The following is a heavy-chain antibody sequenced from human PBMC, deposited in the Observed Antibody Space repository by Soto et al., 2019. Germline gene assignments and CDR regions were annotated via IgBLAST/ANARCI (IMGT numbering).Heavy chain of an antibody. J-gene: IGHJ6*02. Sequence: ASVKVSCKASGYTFTDYYVHWLRQAPGQGLEWMGIINPSGGSTSYAQKFQGRVTMTRDTSTSTVYMELSSLRSEDTAVYYCARDLQYYDFWSGYYANYYGMDVWGQGTTVTVSS. D-gene: IGHD3-3*01. CDR2: INPSGGST. CDR1: GYTFTDYY. CDR3: ARDLQYYDFWSGYYANYYGMDV. V-gene: IGHV1-46*01.